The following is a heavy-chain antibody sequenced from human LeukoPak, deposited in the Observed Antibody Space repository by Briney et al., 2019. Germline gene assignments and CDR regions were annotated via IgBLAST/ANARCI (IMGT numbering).Heavy chain of an antibody. CDR1: GGSISSYY. Sequence: SETLSLTCTVSGGSISSYYWTWIRQPPGKGLEWIGYIYSSGSTNYNPSLKSRVTISVDTSKNQFSLKLSSVTAADTAVYYCARHYSSSWYEYYYYHMDVWGKGTTVTVSS. J-gene: IGHJ6*03. CDR3: ARHYSSSWYEYYYYHMDV. D-gene: IGHD6-13*01. CDR2: IYSSGST. V-gene: IGHV4-59*08.